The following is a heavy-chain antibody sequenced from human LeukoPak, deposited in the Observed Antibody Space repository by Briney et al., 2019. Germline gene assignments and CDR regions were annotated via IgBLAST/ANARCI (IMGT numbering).Heavy chain of an antibody. V-gene: IGHV3-21*01. CDR3: ARDFYCSRTSCYAPSFDY. D-gene: IGHD2-2*01. J-gene: IGHJ4*02. Sequence: GGSLRLSCAASGFTFSSYCMNWVRQAPGKGLEWVSSISSSSSYIYYADSVKGRFTISRDNSKNTLYLQMKSLRAEDTAVYYCARDFYCSRTSCYAPSFDYWGQGTLVTVSS. CDR2: ISSSSSYI. CDR1: GFTFSSYC.